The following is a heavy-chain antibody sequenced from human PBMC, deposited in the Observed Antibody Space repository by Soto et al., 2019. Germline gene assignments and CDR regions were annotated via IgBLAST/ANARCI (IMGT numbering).Heavy chain of an antibody. CDR2: IGGSGGSI. D-gene: IGHD1-26*01. CDR3: ARDLAWAFDS. CDR1: GFTFSTFS. Sequence: EVQLVESGGGLVQPGGSLRLSCAASGFTFSTFSMNWVRQAPGKGLEWLSYIGGSGGSISYADSVKGRFTISRDNGKNTLYLQMSSLRDEDTAVYYCARDLAWAFDSWGQGALVTVSS. V-gene: IGHV3-48*02. J-gene: IGHJ4*02.